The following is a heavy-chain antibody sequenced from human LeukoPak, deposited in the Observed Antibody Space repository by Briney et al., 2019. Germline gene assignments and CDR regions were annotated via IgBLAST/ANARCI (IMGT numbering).Heavy chain of an antibody. CDR1: GFTFNNYN. D-gene: IGHD2-2*01. V-gene: IGHV3-21*01. CDR2: ITSSGAYI. Sequence: PGGSLRLSCAASGFTFNNYNMNWVRQAPGKALEWVSSITSSGAYIFYADSVKGRFTISRDNDKNSLYLQMNSLRAEDTAVYYCARDLEGVVPAAFYNWFDPWGQGTLVTVSS. J-gene: IGHJ5*02. CDR3: ARDLEGVVPAAFYNWFDP.